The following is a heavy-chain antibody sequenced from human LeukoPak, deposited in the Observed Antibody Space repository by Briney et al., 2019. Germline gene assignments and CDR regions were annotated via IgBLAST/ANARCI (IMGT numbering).Heavy chain of an antibody. CDR2: IYTSGST. D-gene: IGHD5-18*01. CDR3: ARVGSYGAQIRGYYYMDV. Sequence: PSETLSLTCTVSGGSISSGGYYWSWIRQPAGKGLEWIGRIYTSGSTNSNPSLKSRVTMSVDTSRNQFSLKLSSVTAADTAVYYCARVGSYGAQIRGYYYMDVWGKGTTVTVSS. CDR1: GGSISSGGYY. V-gene: IGHV4-61*02. J-gene: IGHJ6*03.